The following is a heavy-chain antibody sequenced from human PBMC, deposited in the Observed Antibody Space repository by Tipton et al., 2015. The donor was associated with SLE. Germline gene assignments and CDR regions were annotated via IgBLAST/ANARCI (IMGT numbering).Heavy chain of an antibody. J-gene: IGHJ3*02. V-gene: IGHV4-39*07. CDR2: IYYSGST. Sequence: TLSLTCTVSGGSISSSSYYWGWIRQPPGKGLEWIGSIYYSGSTYYNPSLKSRVTISVDTSKNQFSLKLSSVTAADTAVYYCARGDSGSYLGDFDIWGQGTMVTGSS. D-gene: IGHD1-26*01. CDR3: ARGDSGSYLGDFDI. CDR1: GGSISSSSYY.